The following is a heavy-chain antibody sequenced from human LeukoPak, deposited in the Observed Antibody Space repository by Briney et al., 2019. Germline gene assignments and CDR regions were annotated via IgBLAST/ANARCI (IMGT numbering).Heavy chain of an antibody. CDR1: GYTFTGYY. CDR2: INPNSGGT. Sequence: GASVKVSCKASGYTFTGYYMHWVRQAPGQGLEWMGWINPNSGGTNYAQKFQGRVTMTRDTSISTAYLQWSSLKASDTAMYYCARHMGYGDHYYFDYWGQGTLVTVSS. D-gene: IGHD4-17*01. V-gene: IGHV1-2*02. J-gene: IGHJ4*02. CDR3: ARHMGYGDHYYFDY.